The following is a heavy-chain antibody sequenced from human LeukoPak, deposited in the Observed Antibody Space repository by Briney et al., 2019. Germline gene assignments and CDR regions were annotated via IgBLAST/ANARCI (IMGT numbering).Heavy chain of an antibody. CDR2: ISAYNGNT. Sequence: ASVKVSCKASGYTFTSYGISWVRQAPGQGHEWMGWISAYNGNTNYAQKLQGRVTMTTDTSTSTAYMELRSLRSDDTAVYYCARDVLRYFDWLLWPKGNGMDVWGQGTTVTVSS. CDR3: ARDVLRYFDWLLWPKGNGMDV. J-gene: IGHJ6*02. D-gene: IGHD3-9*01. CDR1: GYTFTSYG. V-gene: IGHV1-18*01.